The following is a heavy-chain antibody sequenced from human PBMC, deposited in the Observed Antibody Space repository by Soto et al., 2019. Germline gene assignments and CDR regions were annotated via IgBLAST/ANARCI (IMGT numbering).Heavy chain of an antibody. CDR2: INAGNGNT. J-gene: IGHJ4*02. CDR3: ARRDYGDYRDY. D-gene: IGHD4-17*01. V-gene: IGHV1-3*01. CDR1: RYTFTSYA. Sequence: ASVKVSCKAYRYTFTSYAMHWVRQAPGQRLEWMGWINAGNGNTKYSQKFQGRVTITRDTSASTAYMELSSLRSEDTAVYYCARRDYGDYRDYWGQGTLVTVSS.